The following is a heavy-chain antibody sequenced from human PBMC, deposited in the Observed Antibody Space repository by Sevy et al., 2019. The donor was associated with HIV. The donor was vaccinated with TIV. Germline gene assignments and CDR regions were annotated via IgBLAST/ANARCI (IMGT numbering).Heavy chain of an antibody. J-gene: IGHJ6*02. CDR2: ISWDGGST. Sequence: GGSLRLSCAASGFTFDDYTMHWVRQAPGKGLEWVSLISWDGGSTYYADSVKGRFTISRDNSKNSLYLQMNSLRTEDTALYYCAKDRYGITGKTYYYYYGMDVWGQGTTVTVPS. CDR3: AKDRYGITGKTYYYYYGMDV. CDR1: GFTFDDYT. D-gene: IGHD1-20*01. V-gene: IGHV3-43*01.